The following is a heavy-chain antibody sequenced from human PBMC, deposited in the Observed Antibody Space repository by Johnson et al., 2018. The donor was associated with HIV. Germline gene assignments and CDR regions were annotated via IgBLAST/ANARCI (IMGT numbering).Heavy chain of an antibody. V-gene: IGHV3-20*04. J-gene: IGHJ3*02. CDR1: GFTFDDYG. CDR3: AKGLSLSGSYSYDAFDI. D-gene: IGHD1-26*01. CDR2: TTWNGGNT. Sequence: VQLVESGGGLVQPGGSLRLSCAASGFTFDDYGMSWVRQGPGKGLEWVSGTTWNGGNTGYVDSVKGRFIISRDNAKNSLYLQMNSLRPEDTAVYYCAKGLSLSGSYSYDAFDIWGQGTMVTVSS.